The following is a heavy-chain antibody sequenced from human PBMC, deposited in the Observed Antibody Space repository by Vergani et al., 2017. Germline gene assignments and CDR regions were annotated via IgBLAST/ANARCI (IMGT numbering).Heavy chain of an antibody. Sequence: VQLVESGGGVVQRGGSLRLSCAASGFTFSNYGMHWVRQAPGKGLEYVSAISSNGGSTYYANSVKGRFTISRDNSKNTVYLQMGSLRAEDMGVYYCARSLIPTVTTFDYWGQGTLVTVSS. D-gene: IGHD4-17*01. V-gene: IGHV3-64*01. CDR1: GFTFSNYG. CDR2: ISSNGGST. J-gene: IGHJ4*02. CDR3: ARSLIPTVTTFDY.